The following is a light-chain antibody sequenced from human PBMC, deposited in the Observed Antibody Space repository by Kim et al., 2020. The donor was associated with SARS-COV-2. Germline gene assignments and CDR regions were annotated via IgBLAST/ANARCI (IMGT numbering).Light chain of an antibody. Sequence: APGKMARITCGGNNIGSKSVHWYQQEPGQAPVLVIYYDSDRPSGIPERFSGSNSGNTATLTISRVEAGDEADYYCQVWDSSSDHWVFGGGTQLTVL. CDR3: QVWDSSSDHWV. CDR2: YDS. CDR1: NIGSKS. J-gene: IGLJ3*02. V-gene: IGLV3-21*04.